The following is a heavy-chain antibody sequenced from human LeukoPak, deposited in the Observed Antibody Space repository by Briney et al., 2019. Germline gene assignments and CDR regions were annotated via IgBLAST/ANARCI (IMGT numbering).Heavy chain of an antibody. CDR2: INPNSGGT. Sequence: ASVKVSCKASGCTFTDYYMHWVRQAPGQGLEWMGWINPNSGGTNYAQKFQGRVTMTRDTSISTASMDLSRLRSDDTAVYFCARDVGYCSSTSCYAYLKTLNYFDYWGQGTLVTVSS. J-gene: IGHJ4*02. V-gene: IGHV1-2*02. CDR1: GCTFTDYY. D-gene: IGHD2-2*03. CDR3: ARDVGYCSSTSCYAYLKTLNYFDY.